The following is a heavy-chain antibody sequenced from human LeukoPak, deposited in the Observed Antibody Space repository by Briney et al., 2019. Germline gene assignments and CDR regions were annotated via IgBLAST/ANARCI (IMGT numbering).Heavy chain of an antibody. V-gene: IGHV3-11*06. D-gene: IGHD3-22*01. J-gene: IGHJ4*02. CDR1: GFTFSDYY. Sequence: GGSLRLSCAASGFTFSDYYMSWIRQAPGKGLEWVSSISSSSSYIYYADSVKGRFTISRDNAKNSLYLQMNSLRAEDTAVYYCARGFDYYDSSGDYWGQGTLVTVSS. CDR3: ARGFDYYDSSGDY. CDR2: ISSSSSYI.